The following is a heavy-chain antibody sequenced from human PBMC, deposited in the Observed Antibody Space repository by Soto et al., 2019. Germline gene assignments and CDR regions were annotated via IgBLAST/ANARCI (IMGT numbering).Heavy chain of an antibody. CDR1: GFTFSSYA. CDR2: ISYDGSNK. Sequence: GGSLRLSCAASGFTFSSYAMHWVRQAPGKGLEWVAVISYDGSNKYYADSVKGRFTISKDYSSNTASLQMNSLRVDDTAVYYCARKVLGSTTRPNYWYFDIWGRGTLVTVSS. CDR3: ARKVLGSTTRPNYWYFDI. J-gene: IGHJ2*01. V-gene: IGHV3-30-3*01. D-gene: IGHD3-10*01.